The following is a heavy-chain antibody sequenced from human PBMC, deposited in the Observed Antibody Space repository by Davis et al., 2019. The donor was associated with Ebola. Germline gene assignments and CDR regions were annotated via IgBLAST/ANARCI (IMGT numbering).Heavy chain of an antibody. J-gene: IGHJ3*02. V-gene: IGHV4-30-4*01. CDR2: IYYSGST. CDR3: ARARSGWDEIDAFDI. Sequence: LRLSCTVSGGSISSGDYYWSWIRQPPGKGLEWIGYIYYSGSTYYNPSLKSRVTISVDTSKNQFSLKLSSVTAADTAVYYCARARSGWDEIDAFDIWGQGTMVTVSS. D-gene: IGHD6-19*01. CDR1: GGSISSGDYY.